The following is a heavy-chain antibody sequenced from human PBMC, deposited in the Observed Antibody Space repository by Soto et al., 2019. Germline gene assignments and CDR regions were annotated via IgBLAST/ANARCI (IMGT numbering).Heavy chain of an antibody. V-gene: IGHV1-69*01. CDR3: ERKGGGDCPGGGCFSLDF. J-gene: IGHJ4*02. CDR2: IVPMSGTP. CDR1: GATFRTNP. Sequence: QVQLVQSGAEVKKPGSSVKVSCKVSGATFRTNPIAWVRQAPGQGLEWMGGIVPMSGTPKYAQKFQDKVTINRDESTSTPYKELTTLNSEGTANNDCERKGGGDCPGGGCFSLDFRGQGTLITVSS. D-gene: IGHD2-15*01.